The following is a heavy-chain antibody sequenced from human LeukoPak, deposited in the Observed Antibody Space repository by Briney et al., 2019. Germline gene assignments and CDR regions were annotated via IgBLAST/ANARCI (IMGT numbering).Heavy chain of an antibody. CDR1: GFTFSSYA. Sequence: GRSLRLSCAASGFTFSSYAMHWVRQAPGKGLEWVAFIRYDGNNKLYADSMKGRFTISRDNSKNTLYLHINSLRAEDTAVYYCVKDNPLDYWGQGTLVIVSS. CDR3: VKDNPLDY. V-gene: IGHV3-30*04. J-gene: IGHJ4*02. D-gene: IGHD1-14*01. CDR2: IRYDGNNK.